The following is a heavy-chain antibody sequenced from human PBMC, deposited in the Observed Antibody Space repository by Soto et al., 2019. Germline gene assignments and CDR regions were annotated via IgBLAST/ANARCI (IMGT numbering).Heavy chain of an antibody. D-gene: IGHD2-21*01. CDR2: IYYSGST. CDR3: ASIGVYYYYGMDV. CDR1: GGSISSYY. V-gene: IGHV4-59*08. Sequence: NPSETLSLTCTVSGGSISSYYWSWIRQPPGKGLEWIGYIYYSGSTNYNPSLKSRVTISVDTSKNQFSLKLSSVTAADTAVYYCASIGVYYYYGMDVWGQGTTVTVSS. J-gene: IGHJ6*02.